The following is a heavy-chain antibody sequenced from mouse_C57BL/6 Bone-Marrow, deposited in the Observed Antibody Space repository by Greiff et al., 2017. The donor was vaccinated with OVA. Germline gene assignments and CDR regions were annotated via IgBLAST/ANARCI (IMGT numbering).Heavy chain of an antibody. V-gene: IGHV1-69*01. Sequence: QVQLQQSGAELVMPGASVKLSCKASGYTFTSHWMHWVKQRPGQGLEWIGEIDPSDSYTNYNQKFKGKSTLTVDKSSSTAYMQLSSLTSEDSAVYYCARGTYGRFAYWGQGTLVTVSA. CDR2: IDPSDSYT. D-gene: IGHD1-1*01. CDR1: GYTFTSHW. J-gene: IGHJ3*01. CDR3: ARGTYGRFAY.